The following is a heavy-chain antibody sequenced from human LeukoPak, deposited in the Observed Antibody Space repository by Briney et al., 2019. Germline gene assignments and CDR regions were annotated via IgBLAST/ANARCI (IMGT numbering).Heavy chain of an antibody. D-gene: IGHD1-14*01. CDR3: ARQAQDGTDNYFDP. Sequence: PSETLSLTCTVSSGSISGHYWSWIRQSPGRGLEWIGNIYTSGITKYNPSLNSRVTISIDTSKNRFSLKVTSMTAPDTAIYYCARQAQDGTDNYFDPWGRGILVTVSS. CDR1: SGSISGHY. CDR2: IYTSGIT. V-gene: IGHV4-4*09. J-gene: IGHJ5*02.